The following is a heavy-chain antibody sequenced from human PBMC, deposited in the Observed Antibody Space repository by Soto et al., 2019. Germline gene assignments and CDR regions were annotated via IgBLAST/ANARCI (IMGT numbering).Heavy chain of an antibody. CDR2: ITGSGSSI. CDR3: AKDDVSGDGLWLVSA. V-gene: IGHV3-23*04. CDR1: GFSFNKYA. J-gene: IGHJ5*02. D-gene: IGHD2-21*02. Sequence: EVQLVESGGGLVQPGGSLRLSCAASGFSFNKYAMIWVRQAPGKGQEWVSGITGSGSSIQYTASVKGRFTISRDNSKNTVYLQMDYLRAEDTAMYYCAKDDVSGDGLWLVSAWGQGTPVTVS.